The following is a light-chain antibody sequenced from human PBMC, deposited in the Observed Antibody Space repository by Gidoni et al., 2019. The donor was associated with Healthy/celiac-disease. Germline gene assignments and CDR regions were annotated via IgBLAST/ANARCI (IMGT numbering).Light chain of an antibody. CDR2: GAS. V-gene: IGKV3-20*01. CDR3: QQYGSSPFT. CDR1: QSVSSSY. Sequence: EIVLTQSPGTLSLSPGERATLSCRASQSVSSSYLAWYQQKPGQAPRLLIYGASGRATGIPDRCSGSGSGTDFTRTISRLEPEDFAVYYCQQYGSSPFTFGPGTKVDIK. J-gene: IGKJ3*01.